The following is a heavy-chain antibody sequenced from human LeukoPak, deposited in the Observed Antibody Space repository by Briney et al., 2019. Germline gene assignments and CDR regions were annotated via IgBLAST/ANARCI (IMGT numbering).Heavy chain of an antibody. V-gene: IGHV4-59*08. CDR3: AARGY. Sequence: WETLSLTCTVSGGSLSRDYWQWIRQPPGKGLEWDGDIYNSGNNHYNSSLKSRVTISIDTSKNQFSLKLASVTAADTAVYYCAARGYWGQGTLVAVSS. J-gene: IGHJ4*02. D-gene: IGHD3-10*01. CDR1: GGSLSRDY. CDR2: IYNSGNN.